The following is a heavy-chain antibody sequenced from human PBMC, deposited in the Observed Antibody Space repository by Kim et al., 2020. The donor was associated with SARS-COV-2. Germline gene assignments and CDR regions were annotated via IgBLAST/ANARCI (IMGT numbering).Heavy chain of an antibody. D-gene: IGHD3-10*01. J-gene: IGHJ3*02. CDR1: GFTFNNYA. CDR3: AKSVGGSESYITDAFYM. CDR2: ISSSGGST. V-gene: IGHV3-23*01. Sequence: GGSLRLSCAASGFTFNNYAMSWVRQAPGKGLEWFSSISSSGGSTYYADSVRGRFTISRDNSKNTLLLQMSSLTAEDTAIYYCAKSVGGSESYITDAFYMWGQGTMVTVSS.